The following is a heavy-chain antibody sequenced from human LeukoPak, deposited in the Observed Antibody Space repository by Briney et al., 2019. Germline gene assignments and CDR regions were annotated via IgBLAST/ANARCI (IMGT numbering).Heavy chain of an antibody. CDR1: GGSISSSSYY. CDR3: ARTRTTGRKSYYYYYMDV. D-gene: IGHD1-1*01. J-gene: IGHJ6*03. V-gene: IGHV4-39*07. CDR2: IYYSGST. Sequence: SSETLSLTCTVSGGSISSSSYYWGWIRQPPGKGLEWIGSIYYSGSTNYNPSLKSRVTISVDTSKNQFSLKLSSVTAADTAVYYCARTRTTGRKSYYYYYMDVWGKGTTVTVSS.